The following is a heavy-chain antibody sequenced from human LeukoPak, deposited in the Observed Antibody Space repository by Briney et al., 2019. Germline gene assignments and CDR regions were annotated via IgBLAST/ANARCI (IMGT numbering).Heavy chain of an antibody. CDR3: ATGVRGYNSALDY. J-gene: IGHJ4*02. Sequence: GGSLRLSCAASGFTFSNYYMNWVRQAPGKGLESVSSISSGSSYIYYADSLKGRFTISRDNAKNSLYLQMNSLRAEDTAVYYCATGVRGYNSALDYWGQGTLVTVSP. CDR2: ISSGSSYI. CDR1: GFTFSNYY. D-gene: IGHD6-19*01. V-gene: IGHV3-21*01.